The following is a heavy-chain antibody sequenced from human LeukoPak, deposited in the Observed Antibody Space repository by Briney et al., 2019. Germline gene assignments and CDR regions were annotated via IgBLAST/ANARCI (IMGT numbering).Heavy chain of an antibody. V-gene: IGHV4-30-4*01. CDR1: GGSISSGDYY. J-gene: IGHJ5*02. CDR2: IYYSGST. CDR3: ARGEWYYGSGKDWFDP. D-gene: IGHD3-10*01. Sequence: SETLSLTCTVSGGSISSGDYYWSWIRQPPGKGLEWIGYIYYSGSTYYNPSLKSRVTISVDTSKNQFSLKLSSVTAADTAVYYCARGEWYYGSGKDWFDPWGQGTLVTVSS.